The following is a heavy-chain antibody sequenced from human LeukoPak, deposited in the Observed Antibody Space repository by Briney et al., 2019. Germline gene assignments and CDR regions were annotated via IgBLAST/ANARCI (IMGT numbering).Heavy chain of an antibody. CDR3: AREVCSTSSCYYYYYYHMDV. D-gene: IGHD2-2*01. CDR2: IYSSGGT. CDR1: GGSISNYY. Sequence: PSETLSLTCTVSGGSISNYYWSWIRQSAGKGLEWIGRIYSSGGTNYNPSLKNRVTMSVDTSKNHFSMQLSSVAAADTAVYYCAREVCSTSSCYYYYYYHMDVWGKGTTVTVSS. V-gene: IGHV4-4*07. J-gene: IGHJ6*03.